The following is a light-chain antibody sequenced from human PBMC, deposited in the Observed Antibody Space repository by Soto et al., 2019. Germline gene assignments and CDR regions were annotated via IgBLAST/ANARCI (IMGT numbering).Light chain of an antibody. J-gene: IGKJ1*01. CDR1: QSISRY. CDR2: AAS. V-gene: IGKV1-39*01. CDR3: QQYNSYSPT. Sequence: DIQMTQSPSCLSASVGERVTITCRASQSISRYFNWYQQKPGKAPKLLIYAASSLQSGVPSRFGASGSGTDFTLTISSLHPDDFATYYCQQYNSYSPTFGQGTRVEIK.